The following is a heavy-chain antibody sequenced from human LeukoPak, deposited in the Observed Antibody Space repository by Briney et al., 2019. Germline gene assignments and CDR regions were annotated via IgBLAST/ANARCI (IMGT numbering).Heavy chain of an antibody. CDR1: GGSFSGYY. Sequence: PSETLSLTCAVYGGSFSGYYWSWIRQPPGKGLEWIGEINHSGSTNYNPSLKSRVTISVDTSKNQFSLKLSSVTAADTAVYYCARQTRNFYYYYMDVWAKGTTVTVS. V-gene: IGHV4-34*01. CDR3: ARQTRNFYYYYMDV. CDR2: INHSGST. J-gene: IGHJ6*03.